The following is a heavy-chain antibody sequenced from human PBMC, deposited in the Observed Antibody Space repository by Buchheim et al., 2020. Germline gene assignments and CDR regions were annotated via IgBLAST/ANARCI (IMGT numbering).Heavy chain of an antibody. CDR2: INPSGAGP. D-gene: IGHD6-13*01. CDR3: AKDRGAAAGTSPGY. CDR1: GYTFTSDY. Sequence: QVQLVQSGAEVKKPGASVKVYCKASGYTFTSDYGHWVRQAPGQGLEWMGIINPSGAGPSYSQKFQGRVTMTRDTSTSTVYMELSSLRSEDTAAYYCAKDRGAAAGTSPGYWGQGTL. J-gene: IGHJ4*02. V-gene: IGHV1-46*01.